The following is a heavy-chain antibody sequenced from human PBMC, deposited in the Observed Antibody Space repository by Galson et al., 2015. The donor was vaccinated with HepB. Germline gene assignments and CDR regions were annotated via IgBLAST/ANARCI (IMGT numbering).Heavy chain of an antibody. D-gene: IGHD3-16*01. V-gene: IGHV1-46*01. CDR2: INPSGGIT. Sequence: SVKVSCKASGYTFTSYSIQWVRQAPGQGLEWMGIINPSGGITSYAEKFQGGVTMTRDTSTNTVYMELSSLRSEDTAVYYCARWRGGSPFDYWGQGTLVTVSS. J-gene: IGHJ4*02. CDR3: ARWRGGSPFDY. CDR1: GYTFTSYS.